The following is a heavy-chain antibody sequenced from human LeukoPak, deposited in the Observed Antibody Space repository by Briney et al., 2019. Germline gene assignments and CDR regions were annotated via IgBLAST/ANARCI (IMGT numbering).Heavy chain of an antibody. CDR3: AREQDRKDSYDTYYFDY. CDR1: GGSISSGSYY. D-gene: IGHD5-18*01. J-gene: IGHJ4*02. V-gene: IGHV4-61*02. Sequence: SQTLSLTCTVSGGSISSGSYYWSWIRQPAGKGLECIGRIYTSGSTNYNPSLKSRVTISVDTSKNQFSLKLSSVTAADTAVYYCAREQDRKDSYDTYYFDYWGQGTLVTVSS. CDR2: IYTSGST.